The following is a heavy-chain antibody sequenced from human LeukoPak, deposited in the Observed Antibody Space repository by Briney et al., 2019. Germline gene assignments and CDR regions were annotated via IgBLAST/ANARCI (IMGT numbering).Heavy chain of an antibody. CDR1: GGTFISYA. CDR2: IIPIFGTA. V-gene: IGHV1-69*13. D-gene: IGHD1-26*01. CDR3: AFSSYYLQGNYYYMDV. Sequence: ASVKVSCKASGGTFISYAISWVRQAPGQGLEWMGGIIPIFGTANYAQKFQGRVTITADESTSTAYMELSSLRSEDTAVYYCAFSSYYLQGNYYYMDVWGKGTTVTVSS. J-gene: IGHJ6*03.